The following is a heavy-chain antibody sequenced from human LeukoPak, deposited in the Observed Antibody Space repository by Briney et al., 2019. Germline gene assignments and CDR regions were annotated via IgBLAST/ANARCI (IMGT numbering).Heavy chain of an antibody. CDR1: GFSLTTSGMC. D-gene: IGHD3-10*01. J-gene: IGHJ4*02. CDR3: ARLRSPHYYGSGSYNDY. CDR2: IDWDDDK. V-gene: IGHV2-70*11. Sequence: SDPALVKPTPTLALTCTFSGFSLTTSGMCVIWIRQPPGKALEWLARIDWDDDKYYNTSLRTRLTISKDTSENQVVLTMTNVDPVDTATYYCARLRSPHYYGSGSYNDYWGQGILVTVSS.